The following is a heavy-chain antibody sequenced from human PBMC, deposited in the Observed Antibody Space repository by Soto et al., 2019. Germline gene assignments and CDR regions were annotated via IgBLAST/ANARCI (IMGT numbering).Heavy chain of an antibody. V-gene: IGHV4-61*08. D-gene: IGHD5-18*01. CDR3: ARIPVDTSMIYWLDP. CDR2: IYYSGNT. Sequence: SATLSSTCPVAGCSVRSGDYYLSWNRQPPGKGLEWIGYIYYSGNTNYNPSLKSRVIISVDTSKNLFSLKLTSVTAADTAVYYCARIPVDTSMIYWLDPWGQGTLVTVS. J-gene: IGHJ5*02. CDR1: GCSVRSGDYY.